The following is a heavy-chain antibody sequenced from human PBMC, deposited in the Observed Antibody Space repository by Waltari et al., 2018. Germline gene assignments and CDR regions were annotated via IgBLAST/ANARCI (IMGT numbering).Heavy chain of an antibody. Sequence: QLQLQESGPGLVKPSETLSLTCTVSGGSISSSSYYWGWIRQPPGKGLEWIGSIYYSGSTNYNPSLKSRVTISVDTSKNQCSLKLSSVTAADTAVYYCAREAWVNWYFDLWGRGTLVTVSS. D-gene: IGHD7-27*01. CDR3: AREAWVNWYFDL. CDR1: GGSISSSSYY. V-gene: IGHV4-39*07. CDR2: IYYSGST. J-gene: IGHJ2*01.